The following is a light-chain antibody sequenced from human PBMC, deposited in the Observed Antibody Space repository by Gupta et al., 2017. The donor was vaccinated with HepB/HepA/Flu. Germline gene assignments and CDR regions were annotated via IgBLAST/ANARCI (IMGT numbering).Light chain of an antibody. CDR2: SNN. Sequence: QSVLTQPPSASGTPGQRVTIPCSGSSSNIGSNTVNWYQQLPGTAPNLLIFSNNQRPSGVPDRFSGSKSGTSASLAISGLQSEDEADYYCAAWDDSLNGRLVFGGGTKLTVL. V-gene: IGLV1-44*01. CDR3: AAWDDSLNGRLV. J-gene: IGLJ2*01. CDR1: SSNIGSNT.